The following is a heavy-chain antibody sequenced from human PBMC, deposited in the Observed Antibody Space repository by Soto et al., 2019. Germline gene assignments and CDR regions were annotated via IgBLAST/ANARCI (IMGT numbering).Heavy chain of an antibody. Sequence: PGGSLRLSCAASGFTFSTYAMSWVRQAPGKGLEWVSAISGSGGSTYYADSVKGRFTISRDNSKNTLYLQMNSLRAEDTAVYYCAKGYDSSGYYGQFDYWGQGTLVTVSS. CDR1: GFTFSTYA. V-gene: IGHV3-23*01. CDR3: AKGYDSSGYYGQFDY. J-gene: IGHJ4*02. CDR2: ISGSGGST. D-gene: IGHD3-22*01.